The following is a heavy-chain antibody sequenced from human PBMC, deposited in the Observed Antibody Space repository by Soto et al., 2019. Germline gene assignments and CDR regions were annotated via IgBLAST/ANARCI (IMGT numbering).Heavy chain of an antibody. CDR2: ISSSRSYI. Sequence: EVHLVASGGGLVKPGGSLRLSCAASGFTFSSYSMNWVRQAPGKGLEWVSSISSSRSYIYYADSVKGRFTISRDNAKNALSLRMTGLRAEDTAVYYCARDGVADRRNALLIYWGQGTLVTVSS. D-gene: IGHD6-6*01. J-gene: IGHJ4*02. CDR3: ARDGVADRRNALLIY. CDR1: GFTFSSYS. V-gene: IGHV3-21*01.